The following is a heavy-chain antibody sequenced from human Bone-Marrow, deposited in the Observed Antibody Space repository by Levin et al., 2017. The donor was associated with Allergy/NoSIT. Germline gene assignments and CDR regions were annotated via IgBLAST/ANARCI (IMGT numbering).Heavy chain of an antibody. Sequence: SCTASGFTFDNFAMTWVRQAPGKGLEWVGFIRSKAYGETTEYAASVKGRFTISKDDSKSIAYLQMDSLKTEDTAMYYCTRIYCVSSSCYAVFFQHWGQGTLVTVSP. CDR3: TRIYCVSSSCYAVFFQH. V-gene: IGHV3-49*04. D-gene: IGHD2-2*01. CDR1: GFTFDNFA. J-gene: IGHJ1*01. CDR2: IRSKAYGETT.